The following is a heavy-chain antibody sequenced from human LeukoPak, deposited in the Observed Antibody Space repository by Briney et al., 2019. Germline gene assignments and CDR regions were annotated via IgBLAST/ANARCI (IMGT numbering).Heavy chain of an antibody. Sequence: PSETLSLTWTVSGGSLSSYYGSWVRQPAGEGLEWIGYIYYSRSTNYNPSLKSRVTISLDTSQNQLSLKLSSVHAADTAVYYCAGHDYGGLVDYWGQGTLVTVSS. V-gene: IGHV4-59*01. CDR1: GGSLSSYY. CDR2: IYYSRST. D-gene: IGHD4-23*01. J-gene: IGHJ4*02. CDR3: AGHDYGGLVDY.